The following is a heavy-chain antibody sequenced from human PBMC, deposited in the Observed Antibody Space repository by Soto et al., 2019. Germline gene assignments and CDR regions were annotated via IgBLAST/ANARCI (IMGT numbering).Heavy chain of an antibody. V-gene: IGHV4-30-2*01. Sequence: QLQLQESGSGLVKPSQTLSLTCAVSGGSTSSGGYSWSWLRQPPGKGLEWIGYISHSGSTYYYPSLKSRVTISVDTSKNQFSLRLSSVTAADTAVYYCARGGLLPDYWGQGTLVTVSS. CDR2: ISHSGST. CDR3: ARGGLLPDY. J-gene: IGHJ4*02. D-gene: IGHD6-19*01. CDR1: GGSTSSGGYS.